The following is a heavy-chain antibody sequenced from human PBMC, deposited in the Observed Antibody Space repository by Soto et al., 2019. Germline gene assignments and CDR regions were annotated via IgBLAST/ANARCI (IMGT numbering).Heavy chain of an antibody. CDR3: ARRIAAAGDFDY. V-gene: IGHV4-59*08. J-gene: IGHJ4*02. CDR2: IYYSGST. D-gene: IGHD6-13*01. Sequence: PSETLSLTCTVSGGSISSYYWSWTRQPPGKGLEWIGYIYYSGSTNYNPSLKSRVTISVDTSKNQFSLKLSSVTAADTAVYYCARRIAAAGDFDYWGQGTLVTVSS. CDR1: GGSISSYY.